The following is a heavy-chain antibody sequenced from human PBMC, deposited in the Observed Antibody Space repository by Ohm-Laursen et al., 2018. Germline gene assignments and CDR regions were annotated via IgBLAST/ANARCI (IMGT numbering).Heavy chain of an antibody. V-gene: IGHV3-21*04. Sequence: SLRLSCSASGFAFSDYSMSWVRQAPGKGLEWVSSVTTTRSYIYYADSVKGRFTISRDNAKNSLYLQMNSPRAEDTAVYYCARWGSGTYHYFDYWGQGTLVTVSP. CDR2: VTTTRSYI. CDR1: GFAFSDYS. J-gene: IGHJ4*02. CDR3: ARWGSGTYHYFDY. D-gene: IGHD1-26*01.